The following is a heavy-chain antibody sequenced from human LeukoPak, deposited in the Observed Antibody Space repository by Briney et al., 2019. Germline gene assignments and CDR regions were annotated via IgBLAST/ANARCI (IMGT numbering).Heavy chain of an antibody. Sequence: SVKVSCTASGGTFSSYAISWVRQAPGQGLEWMGGIIPIFGTANYAQKFQGRVTITADESTSTAYMELSSLRSEDTAVYYCARMGVELELRGYFDLWGRGTLVTVSS. V-gene: IGHV1-69*13. CDR1: GGTFSSYA. J-gene: IGHJ2*01. CDR2: IIPIFGTA. D-gene: IGHD1-7*01. CDR3: ARMGVELELRGYFDL.